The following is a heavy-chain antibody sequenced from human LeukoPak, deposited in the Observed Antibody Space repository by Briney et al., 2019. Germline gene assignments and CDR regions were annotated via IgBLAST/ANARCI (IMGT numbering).Heavy chain of an antibody. V-gene: IGHV1-18*01. CDR3: AREGALTFDY. J-gene: IGHJ4*02. CDR1: GYTFTSYG. D-gene: IGHD3-16*01. CDR2: IRVYNGNT. Sequence: ASVKVSCKASGYTFTSYGITWMRQAPGQGLEWMGWIRVYNGNTNYAQKLQGRVTMTTDTSTSTAYMELRSLRSDDTAVYYCAREGALTFDYWGQGTLVTVSS.